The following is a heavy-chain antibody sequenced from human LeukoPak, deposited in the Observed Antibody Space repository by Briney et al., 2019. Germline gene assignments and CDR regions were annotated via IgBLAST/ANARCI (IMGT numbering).Heavy chain of an antibody. V-gene: IGHV3-21*01. CDR1: GFTFSSYS. CDR3: TRGSYSGYDVNAFDI. CDR2: ISSSSSYI. J-gene: IGHJ3*02. D-gene: IGHD5-12*01. Sequence: GGCLRLSCAASGFTFSSYSMNWVRQAPGKGLEWASSISSSSSYIYYADSVNGRFTISRDNAKDSLYLQMNSLRAEDSAIYYWTRGSYSGYDVNAFDIWGQGTLVTVSS.